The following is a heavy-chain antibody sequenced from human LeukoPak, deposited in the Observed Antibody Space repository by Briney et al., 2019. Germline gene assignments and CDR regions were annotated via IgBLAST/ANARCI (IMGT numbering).Heavy chain of an antibody. Sequence: GGSLRPSCAASGFTFDDYTMHWVRQAPGKGLEWVSLISWDGGSTYYADSVKGRFTISRDNAKNSLYLQMNSLRAEDTAVYYCAKFSGVAGGYWGQGTLVTVSS. CDR1: GFTFDDYT. V-gene: IGHV3-43*01. D-gene: IGHD6-19*01. CDR3: AKFSGVAGGY. J-gene: IGHJ4*02. CDR2: ISWDGGST.